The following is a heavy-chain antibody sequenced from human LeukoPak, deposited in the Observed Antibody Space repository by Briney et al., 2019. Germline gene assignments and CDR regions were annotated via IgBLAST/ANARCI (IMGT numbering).Heavy chain of an antibody. Sequence: SETLSHTCTVTGGSISSYYWSWIRQPPGKGLEWIGYIYYSGSTNYNPSLKSRVTISVDTSKHQFSLKLSSVTAADTAVYYCAREASVYSEGGRVWFYPWGQGTLVTVSS. CDR3: AREASVYSEGGRVWFYP. J-gene: IGHJ5*02. CDR1: GGSISSYY. D-gene: IGHD2-8*01. CDR2: IYYSGST. V-gene: IGHV4-59*01.